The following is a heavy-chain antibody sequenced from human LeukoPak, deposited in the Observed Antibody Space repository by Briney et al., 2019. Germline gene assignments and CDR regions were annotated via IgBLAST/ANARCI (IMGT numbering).Heavy chain of an antibody. CDR2: IYTSGST. CDR3: ARDNGSGWYSVPNWFDP. V-gene: IGHV4-61*02. J-gene: IGHJ5*02. Sequence: PSETLSLTCTVSGGSISSGSYYWSWIRQPAGKGLEWIGRIYTSGSTNYNPSLKSRVTISVDTSKNQFSLKLSPVTAADTAVYYCARDNGSGWYSVPNWFDPWGQGTLVTVSS. D-gene: IGHD6-19*01. CDR1: GGSISSGSYY.